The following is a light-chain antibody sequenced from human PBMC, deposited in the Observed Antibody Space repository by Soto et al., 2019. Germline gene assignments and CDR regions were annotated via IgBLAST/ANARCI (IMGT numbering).Light chain of an antibody. CDR3: QPRYSWPPVIT. CDR1: QNVRDY. CDR2: STS. Sequence: EIVLTQSPATLSLSPGERATLSCRASQNVRDYLTWYQQKPGQSPRLLIYSTSNRAPGVPGRFSGSGSGTDFTLTISNLQPEDFAVYYCQPRYSWPPVITFGGGTKVEIK. V-gene: IGKV3-11*01. J-gene: IGKJ4*01.